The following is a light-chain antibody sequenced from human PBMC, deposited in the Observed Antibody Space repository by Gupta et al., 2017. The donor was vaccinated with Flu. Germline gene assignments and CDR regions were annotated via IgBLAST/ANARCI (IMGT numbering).Light chain of an antibody. Sequence: QSALTQPASVSRSPGQSITISCSGTSSDVGRSDSVSWYQQHPGRAPKLIIFDVTNRPSGVSSRFSGSKSGNTASLTISGLQAEDETDYYCSSYTSGSTFYVFGTGTKVTVL. CDR1: SSDVGRSDS. V-gene: IGLV2-14*03. CDR2: DVT. J-gene: IGLJ1*01. CDR3: SSYTSGSTFYV.